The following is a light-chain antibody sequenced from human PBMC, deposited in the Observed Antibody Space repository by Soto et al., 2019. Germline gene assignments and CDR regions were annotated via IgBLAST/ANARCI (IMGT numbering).Light chain of an antibody. CDR2: AAS. V-gene: IGKV1-39*01. Sequence: DIQMTQSPSSLSASVGDRVTITCRASQSISSYLNWYQQKPGKAPKLLIYAASSLQSGVPSRFSGSGSGTDFTLTISXLQPDDYATYYCQQYSSRWTFGQGTKVDIK. J-gene: IGKJ1*01. CDR1: QSISSY. CDR3: QQYSSRWT.